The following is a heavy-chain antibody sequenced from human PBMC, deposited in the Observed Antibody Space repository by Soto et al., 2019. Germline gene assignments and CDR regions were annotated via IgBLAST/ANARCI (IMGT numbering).Heavy chain of an antibody. CDR1: GGTFSSYA. V-gene: IGHV1-69*01. J-gene: IGHJ5*02. Sequence: QVQLVQSGAEVKKPGSSVKVSCKASGGTFSSYAISWVRQAPGQGLEWMGGIIPIFGTANYAQKFQGRVRITADESTSTAYMELSSLRSEDTAVYYCARGQRLGPGYCSSTSCAYNWFDPWGQGTLVTVSS. CDR2: IIPIFGTA. D-gene: IGHD2-2*01. CDR3: ARGQRLGPGYCSSTSCAYNWFDP.